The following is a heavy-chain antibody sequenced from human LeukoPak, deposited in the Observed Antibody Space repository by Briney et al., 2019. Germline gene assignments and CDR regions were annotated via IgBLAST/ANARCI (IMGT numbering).Heavy chain of an antibody. CDR1: GFTFSDCY. CDR2: ISSSGSTI. Sequence: GGSLRLSCAASGFTFSDCYMSWIRQAPGKELKWVSYISSSGSTIYYADSVKGRFTISRDNAKNSLYLQMNSLRAEDTAVYYCARHFGVVIIFDYWGQGTLVTVSS. V-gene: IGHV3-11*01. CDR3: ARHFGVVIIFDY. D-gene: IGHD3-3*01. J-gene: IGHJ4*02.